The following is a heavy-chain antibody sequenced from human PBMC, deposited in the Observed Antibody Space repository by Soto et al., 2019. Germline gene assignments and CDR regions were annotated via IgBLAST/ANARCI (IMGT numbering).Heavy chain of an antibody. CDR1: GWSFSGYY. D-gene: IGHD3-3*01. CDR2: INHSGST. V-gene: IGHV4-34*01. J-gene: IGHJ4*02. CDR3: ARKKEWLLWSIFDY. Sequence: SETLSLTCAVYGWSFSGYYWSWIRQPPGKGLEWIGEINHSGSTNYNPSLKSRVTISVDTSKNQFSLKLSSVTAADTAVYYCARKKEWLLWSIFDYWGQGTLVTVSS.